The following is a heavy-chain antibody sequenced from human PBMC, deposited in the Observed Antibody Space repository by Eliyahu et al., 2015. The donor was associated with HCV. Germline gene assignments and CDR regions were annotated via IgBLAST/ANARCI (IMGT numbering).Heavy chain of an antibody. CDR2: VSGSGGTT. CDR1: GFTFSSYA. CDR3: AKDTSGGWYPGFDY. V-gene: IGHV3-23*01. Sequence: EVQLLESGGGLVQPGGSLSLSCAASGFTFSSYAMSWVRQAPGKGLEWVSGVSGSGGTTYYADSVKGRFTISRDTSKNTVHLQMNSLRAEDTAIYYCAKDTSGGWYPGFDYWGQGTLVTVSS. J-gene: IGHJ4*02. D-gene: IGHD6-19*01.